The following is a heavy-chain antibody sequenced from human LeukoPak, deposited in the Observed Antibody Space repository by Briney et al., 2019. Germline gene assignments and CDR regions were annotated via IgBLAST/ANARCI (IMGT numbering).Heavy chain of an antibody. CDR1: GFTFSSYS. CDR2: ISSTSTYI. D-gene: IGHD6-6*01. V-gene: IGHV3-21*01. J-gene: IGHJ3*02. Sequence: GGSLRLSCAASGFTFSSYSMNWVRQAPGKGLEWVSSISSTSTYIYYADSVKGRFTISRDNAKNSLYLQMNSLRAEDTAVYYCARDGSNSWGFFDIWGQGTMVTVSS. CDR3: ARDGSNSWGFFDI.